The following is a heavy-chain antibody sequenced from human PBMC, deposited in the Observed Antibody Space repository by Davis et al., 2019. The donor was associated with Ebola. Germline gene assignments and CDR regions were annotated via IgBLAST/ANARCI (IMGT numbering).Heavy chain of an antibody. V-gene: IGHV2-5*02. CDR3: ANRIAYNNNWHVHYFDS. D-gene: IGHD1-1*01. CDR2: IYWDDDK. CDR1: GFSLSTSGVG. J-gene: IGHJ4*02. Sequence: SGPTLVKPTQTLTLTCTFSGFSLSTSGVGVGWIRQPPGKALEWLAVIYWDDDKRYSPSLRSRLSITKDTSKNQVILTVTNMDPVDTATNFCANRIAYNNNWHVHYFDSWGQGTLVTVSS.